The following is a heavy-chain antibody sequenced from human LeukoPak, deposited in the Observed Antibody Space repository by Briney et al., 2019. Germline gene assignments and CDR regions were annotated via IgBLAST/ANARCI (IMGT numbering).Heavy chain of an antibody. CDR1: GFTFRRYS. V-gene: IGHV3-33*08. D-gene: IGHD2-2*01. J-gene: IGHJ4*02. Sequence: GGSLRLSCEGSGFTFRRYSMHWVRQAPGKGLEWVAVIWYDGSNKYYADSVKGRFTISRDNSKNTLYLRMNSLRAEDTAVYYCARGLFVVVPAAIVSDFDYWGQGALVTVSS. CDR2: IWYDGSNK. CDR3: ARGLFVVVPAAIVSDFDY.